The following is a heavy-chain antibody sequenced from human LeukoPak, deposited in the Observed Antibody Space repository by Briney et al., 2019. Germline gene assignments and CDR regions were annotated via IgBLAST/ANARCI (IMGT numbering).Heavy chain of an antibody. J-gene: IGHJ4*02. CDR3: AKGIWFGEFGDGVT. CDR2: IPYDGSNK. CDR1: GFTFSRYG. Sequence: GGSLRLSCAASGFTFSRYGMQWVRQAPGKGLEWVAFIPYDGSNKYYADSVKGRFTISRDNSKNTLYLQMNSLRAEDTAVYYCAKGIWFGEFGDGVTWGQGTLVTVSS. V-gene: IGHV3-30*02. D-gene: IGHD3-10*01.